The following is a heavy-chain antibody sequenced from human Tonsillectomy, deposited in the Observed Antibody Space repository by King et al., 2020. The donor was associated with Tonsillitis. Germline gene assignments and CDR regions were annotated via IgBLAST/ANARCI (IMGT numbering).Heavy chain of an antibody. CDR2: VNGDVSYI. CDR3: ARTADGDHLDY. D-gene: IGHD4-17*01. J-gene: IGHJ4*02. Sequence: VQLVESGGGLVQPGGSLRLSCAVSGFTFSSYWMEWVRQAPGKGLVSVSRVNGDVSYINYEDSVKGRFTISRDNAKNTVYLQMNSLRGEDTAVYYCARTADGDHLDYWGQGTQVTVSS. CDR1: GFTFSSYW. V-gene: IGHV3-74*01.